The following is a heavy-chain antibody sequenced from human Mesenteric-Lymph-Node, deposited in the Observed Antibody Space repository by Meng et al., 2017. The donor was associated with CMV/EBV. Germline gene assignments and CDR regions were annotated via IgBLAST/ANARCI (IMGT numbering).Heavy chain of an antibody. CDR1: GFTIGTYW. D-gene: IGHD2-2*02. J-gene: IGHJ6*02. CDR2: IKEDGSEK. Sequence: GESLKISCAASGFTIGTYWTNCVRQAPGKGLECVSNIKEDGSEKCYGDSVKGRFTISRDKARNSLNLQMSSLKVEDTAVYSCVRVHCSSTSCYKVRGKRYGMDVWGQGTTVTVSS. V-gene: IGHV3-7*01. CDR3: VRVHCSSTSCYKVRGKRYGMDV.